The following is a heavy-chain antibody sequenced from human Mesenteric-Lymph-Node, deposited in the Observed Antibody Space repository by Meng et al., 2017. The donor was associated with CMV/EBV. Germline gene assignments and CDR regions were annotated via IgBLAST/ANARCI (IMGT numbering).Heavy chain of an antibody. V-gene: IGHV3-30*04. CDR1: GFTFSNYA. Sequence: GESLKISCAASGFTFSNYAMHWVRQAPGKGLEWVAVISYDGSDKYYADSVKGRFTISRDNSKNTLYLQMNSLKTEDTAVYYCARELYCSSTSCYGVYYGMDVWGQGTTVTVSS. D-gene: IGHD2-2*01. J-gene: IGHJ6*02. CDR2: ISYDGSDK. CDR3: ARELYCSSTSCYGVYYGMDV.